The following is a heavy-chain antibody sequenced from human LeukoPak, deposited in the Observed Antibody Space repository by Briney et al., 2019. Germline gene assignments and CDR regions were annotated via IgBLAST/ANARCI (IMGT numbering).Heavy chain of an antibody. CDR2: IRSKAYGGTT. Sequence: GGSLRLSCTASGFTFGDYAMSWVRQAPGKGLEWVGFIRSKAYGGTTEYAASVKGRFTISRDDSKSIAYLQMNSLKTEDTAVYYCTRDYDILTGPEWFDPWAREPWSPSPQ. J-gene: IGHJ5*02. D-gene: IGHD3-9*01. CDR3: TRDYDILTGPEWFDP. V-gene: IGHV3-49*04. CDR1: GFTFGDYA.